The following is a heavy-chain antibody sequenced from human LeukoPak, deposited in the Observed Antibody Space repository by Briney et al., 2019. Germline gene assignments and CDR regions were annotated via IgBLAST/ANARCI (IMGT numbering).Heavy chain of an antibody. Sequence: SETLSLTCTVSGGSISSYYWSWIRQPAGKGLEWIGRIYTSGSTNYNPSLKSRVTMSVDTSKNQFSLKLSSVTAADTAVYYCASRCSSTSCYKYYYYDMDVWGQGTTVTVSS. CDR1: GGSISSYY. D-gene: IGHD2-2*02. V-gene: IGHV4-4*07. CDR3: ASRCSSTSCYKYYYYDMDV. CDR2: IYTSGST. J-gene: IGHJ6*02.